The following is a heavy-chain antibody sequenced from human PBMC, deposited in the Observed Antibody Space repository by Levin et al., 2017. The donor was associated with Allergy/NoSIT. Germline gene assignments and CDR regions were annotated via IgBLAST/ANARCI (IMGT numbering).Heavy chain of an antibody. CDR3: ARASLTGYSSVWPSYDMDV. CDR2: IYSGGST. CDR1: GFTVSNNY. J-gene: IGHJ6*02. D-gene: IGHD6-19*01. Sequence: GGSLRLSCAASGFTVSNNYMNWVRQGPGKGLEWVSIIYSGGSTYYADSVKGRFTISRDNSKNTLYLQMNSLRAEDTAVYYCARASLTGYSSVWPSYDMDVWGQGTTVTVSS. V-gene: IGHV3-53*01.